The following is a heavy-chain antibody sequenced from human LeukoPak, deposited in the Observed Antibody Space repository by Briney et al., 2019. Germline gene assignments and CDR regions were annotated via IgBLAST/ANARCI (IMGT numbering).Heavy chain of an antibody. J-gene: IGHJ6*02. Sequence: GASVKVSCKASGYTFPSYFMHWVRQAPGQGLEWMGIINPTGGSTTYAQKFQGRVTITADESTSTAYMELSSLRSEDTAVYYCANYRVVISPTRYYYYGMDVWGQGTTVTVSS. CDR1: GYTFPSYF. CDR3: ANYRVVISPTRYYYYGMDV. D-gene: IGHD3-22*01. CDR2: INPTGGST. V-gene: IGHV1-46*01.